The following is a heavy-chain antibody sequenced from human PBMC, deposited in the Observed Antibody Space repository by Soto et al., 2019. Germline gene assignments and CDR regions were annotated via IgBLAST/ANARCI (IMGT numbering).Heavy chain of an antibody. CDR2: ISGSGGST. J-gene: IGHJ6*02. Sequence: TGGSLRLSCAASGFTFSSYAMSWVRQAPGKGLEWVSAISGSGGSTYYADSVKGRFTISRDNSKNTLYLQMNSLRSEDTAVYYCARGKYNWNYVPPYYYGMDVWGQGTTVTVSS. CDR3: ARGKYNWNYVPPYYYGMDV. CDR1: GFTFSSYA. V-gene: IGHV3-23*01. D-gene: IGHD1-7*01.